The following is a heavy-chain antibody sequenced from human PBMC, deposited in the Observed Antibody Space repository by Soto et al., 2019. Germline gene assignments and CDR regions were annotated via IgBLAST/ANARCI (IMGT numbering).Heavy chain of an antibody. CDR2: IYWDDDK. V-gene: IGHV2-5*02. CDR1: GFSLTTSGVG. J-gene: IGHJ4*01. CDR3: AHRVLRTVFGLVTTTAIYFDF. D-gene: IGHD3-3*01. Sequence: QITLNESGPTQVKPRQTLTLTCTFSGFSLTTSGVGVGWIRQSPGKAPEWLALIYWDDDKRYSPALKSRLTTTKHPPKNQVVLTMADLDPADTATYYCAHRVLRTVFGLVTTTAIYFDFCGQGTPVAVSS.